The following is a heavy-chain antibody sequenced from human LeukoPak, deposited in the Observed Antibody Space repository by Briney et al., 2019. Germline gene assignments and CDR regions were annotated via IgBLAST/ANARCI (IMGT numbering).Heavy chain of an antibody. CDR2: INGDESSR. CDR3: ARGGTRDPFDY. V-gene: IGHV3-74*01. Sequence: GGSLRLSCAVSGFTFRDYWMHWVRQTPGGGLVWVSRINGDESSRAYADSVKGRFTISRDNAKNTLYLQMDSLRAEDTAVYYCARGGTRDPFDYWGQGTLVTVSS. J-gene: IGHJ4*02. CDR1: GFTFRDYW.